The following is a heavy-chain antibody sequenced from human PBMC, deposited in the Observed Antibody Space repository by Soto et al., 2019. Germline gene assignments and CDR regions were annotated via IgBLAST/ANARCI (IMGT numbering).Heavy chain of an antibody. CDR1: GFTFSSYA. CDR3: AKFSLAYCGGDCPDAFDI. Sequence: GGSLRLSCAASGFTFSSYAMSWVRQAPGKGLEWVSAISGSGGSTYYADSVKGRFTISRDNSKNTLYLQMNSLRAEDTAVYYCAKFSLAYCGGDCPDAFDIWGQGTMVTVSS. CDR2: ISGSGGST. J-gene: IGHJ3*02. V-gene: IGHV3-23*01. D-gene: IGHD2-21*02.